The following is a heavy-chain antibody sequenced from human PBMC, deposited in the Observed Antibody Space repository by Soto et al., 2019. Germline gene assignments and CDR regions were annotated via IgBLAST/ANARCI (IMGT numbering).Heavy chain of an antibody. V-gene: IGHV3-23*01. J-gene: IGHJ4*02. CDR2: ISGSGGST. D-gene: IGHD3-22*01. CDR3: AKDQTASLYYYDSSGYDFDY. Sequence: GGSLRLSCAASGFTFSSYAMSWVRQAPGKGLEWVSAISGSGGSTYYADSVKGRFTISRDNSKNTLYLQMNSLRAEDTAVYYCAKDQTASLYYYDSSGYDFDYWGQGTLVTVSS. CDR1: GFTFSSYA.